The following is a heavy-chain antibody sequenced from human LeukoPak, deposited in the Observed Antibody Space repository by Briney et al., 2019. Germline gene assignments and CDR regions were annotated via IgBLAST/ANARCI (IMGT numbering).Heavy chain of an antibody. D-gene: IGHD3-22*01. CDR3: ARGTNSGYCSDY. Sequence: GGSLRLSCAASGFSFRNYVMSWVRLAPGTGLEWVSGLNTDGAWIYYADSVKGRFTISRDNAKNSLYLQMNSLRAEDTAVYYCARGTNSGYCSDYWGQGTLVTVSS. CDR1: GFSFRNYV. V-gene: IGHV3-21*01. J-gene: IGHJ4*02. CDR2: LNTDGAWI.